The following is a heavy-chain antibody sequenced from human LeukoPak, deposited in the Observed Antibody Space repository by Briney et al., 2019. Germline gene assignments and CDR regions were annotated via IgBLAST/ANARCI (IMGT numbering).Heavy chain of an antibody. CDR1: GGTFSSYA. V-gene: IGHV1-18*01. CDR2: ISAYNGNT. Sequence: ASVKVSCKASGGTFSSYAISWVRQAPGQGLEWMGWISAYNGNTNYAQKLQGRVTMTTDTSTSTAYMELRSLRSDDTAVYYCARDRYCTNGVCYYYYMDVWGKGTTVTVSS. D-gene: IGHD2-8*01. CDR3: ARDRYCTNGVCYYYYMDV. J-gene: IGHJ6*03.